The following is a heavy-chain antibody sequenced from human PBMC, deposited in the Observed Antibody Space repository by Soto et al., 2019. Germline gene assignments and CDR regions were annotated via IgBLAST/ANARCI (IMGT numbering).Heavy chain of an antibody. V-gene: IGHV3-33*06. D-gene: IGHD4-17*01. J-gene: IGHJ4*02. CDR1: GFTFDSFA. Sequence: QVYLEESWGGVVQPGRSLRLSCAASGFTFDSFAMHWVRQAPGKGLEWVAVIWYDGSNKYYADSVKGRFSISRDNSKNTLSLQMSSLRVDETAVYYCAKAGHGDYGWSWGQGTPVTVSS. CDR2: IWYDGSNK. CDR3: AKAGHGDYGWS.